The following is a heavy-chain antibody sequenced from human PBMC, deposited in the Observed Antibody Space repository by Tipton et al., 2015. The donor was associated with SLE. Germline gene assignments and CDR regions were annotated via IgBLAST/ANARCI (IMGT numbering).Heavy chain of an antibody. V-gene: IGHV1-8*01. J-gene: IGHJ3*01. CDR3: ATEGDKEAFDF. CDR2: MNPNSGDT. CDR1: RYTFTNYD. Sequence: QLVQSGAEVKKPGASVKVSCKASRYTFTNYDINWVRQATGQGLEWMGWMNPNSGDTGYAQKFQGRVTMSTNTSISTTYMELSSLKSEDTAVYYCATEGDKEAFDFWGQGTKVTVSS.